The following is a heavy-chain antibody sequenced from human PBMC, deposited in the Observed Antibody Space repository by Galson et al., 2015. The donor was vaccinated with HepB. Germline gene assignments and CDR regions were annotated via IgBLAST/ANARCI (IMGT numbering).Heavy chain of an antibody. V-gene: IGHV3-33*01. CDR3: AREGDGYKRHFDY. D-gene: IGHD5-24*01. CDR2: IWYDGSDK. J-gene: IGHJ4*02. CDR1: GFTFSSYG. Sequence: SLRLSCAASGFTFSSYGMHWVRQAPGKGLEWVAVIWYDGSDKYYADSMKGRFTISRDNSENTLYLQMNSLRAEDTAVYYCAREGDGYKRHFDYWGQGTLVTVSS.